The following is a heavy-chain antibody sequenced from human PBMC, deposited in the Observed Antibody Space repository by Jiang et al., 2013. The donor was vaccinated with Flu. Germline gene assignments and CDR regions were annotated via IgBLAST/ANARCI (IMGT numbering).Heavy chain of an antibody. CDR3: AREKTSRAYGSGTYDYFGMDV. J-gene: IGHJ6*02. CDR2: INTGNGIT. D-gene: IGHD3-10*01. Sequence: SGAEVKKPGASVKVSCKASGYTFTTYVMHWVRQAPGQRLEWMGWINTGNGITIYSQDFQGRVTITRDTSASTAYMELSSLRSEDSAVYYCAREKTSRAYGSGTYDYFGMDVWGQGTTVTVSS. CDR1: GYTFTTYV. V-gene: IGHV1-3*04.